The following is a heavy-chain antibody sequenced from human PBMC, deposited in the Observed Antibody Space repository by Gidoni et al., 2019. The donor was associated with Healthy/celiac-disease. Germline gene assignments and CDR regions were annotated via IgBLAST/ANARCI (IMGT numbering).Heavy chain of an antibody. CDR3: AKSYDSSGYYLGPYGNYFDY. CDR1: GFTFSRYA. Sequence: GQLLESGGGLVQPGGSLRLSCAASGFTFSRYAMSWVRQAPGKGLEWVSAISGSGGSTYYADSVKGRFTISRDNSKNTLYLQMNSLRAEDTAVYYCAKSYDSSGYYLGPYGNYFDYWGQGTLVTVSS. D-gene: IGHD3-22*01. CDR2: ISGSGGST. V-gene: IGHV3-23*01. J-gene: IGHJ4*02.